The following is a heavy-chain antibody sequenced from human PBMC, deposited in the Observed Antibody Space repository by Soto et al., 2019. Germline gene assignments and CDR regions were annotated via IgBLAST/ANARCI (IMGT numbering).Heavy chain of an antibody. CDR3: ARVVASRRSASDS. J-gene: IGHJ3*02. V-gene: IGHV1-18*04. CDR1: GYTFTSYG. D-gene: IGHD5-12*01. CDR2: ISAYNGNT. Sequence: ASVNVSCKASGYTFTSYGIRWVRQAPGQGLEWMGWISAYNGNTNYAKKLQGRVTMTTDTSTSTAYMELRSLRSDDTAVYYCARVVASRRSASDSWGQGTMITGS.